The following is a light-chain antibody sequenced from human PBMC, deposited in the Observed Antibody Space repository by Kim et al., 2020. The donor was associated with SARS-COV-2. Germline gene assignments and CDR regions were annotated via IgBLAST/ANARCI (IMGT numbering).Light chain of an antibody. CDR1: HCISSY. J-gene: IGKJ2*01. Sequence: APPGDRVTITCRARHCISSYFALYQQQPGKAPKLLIYASSTLQSGVPSRFSGSGSVTDFTHTHSCLQSEYFASYYCQHYYSYPYTFRQETDLYI. CDR2: ASS. V-gene: IGKV1-8*01. CDR3: QHYYSYPYT.